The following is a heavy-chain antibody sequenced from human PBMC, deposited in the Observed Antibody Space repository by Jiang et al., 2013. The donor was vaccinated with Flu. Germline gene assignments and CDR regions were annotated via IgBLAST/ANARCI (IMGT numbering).Heavy chain of an antibody. J-gene: IGHJ4*02. D-gene: IGHD3-3*01. V-gene: IGHV4-59*08. CDR3: ARHSTGSWFYDFWSGFMD. CDR2: IYYSGST. CDR1: GDSINKYY. Sequence: PGLVKPSETLSLTCTVSGDSINKYYWSWIRQPPGKGLEWIGYIYYSGSTNNNPSLKSRVHLSMDTSNNRFSLELTSVTAADTAIYYCARHSTGSWFYDFWSGFMDWGQGSLVTV.